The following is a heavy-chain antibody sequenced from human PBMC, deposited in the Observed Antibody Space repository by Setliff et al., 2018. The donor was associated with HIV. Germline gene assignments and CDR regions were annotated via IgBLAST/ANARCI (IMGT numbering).Heavy chain of an antibody. J-gene: IGHJ3*02. Sequence: GASVKVSCKSSGYTFTSYSMHWVRQAPGQGLEWMGIINPSGGSTSYAQKFQGRVTITADESTSTAYMELSSLRSEDTAVYYCARRVGATVDAFDIWGQGTMVTVSS. CDR2: INPSGGST. CDR3: ARRVGATVDAFDI. D-gene: IGHD1-26*01. V-gene: IGHV1-46*01. CDR1: GYTFTSYS.